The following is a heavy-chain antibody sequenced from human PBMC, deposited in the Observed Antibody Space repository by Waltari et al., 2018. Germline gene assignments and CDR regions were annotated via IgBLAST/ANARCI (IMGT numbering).Heavy chain of an antibody. CDR1: GFTFSTYY. V-gene: IGHV3-48*02. J-gene: IGHJ4*02. CDR2: ISSGSGFI. CDR3: VRAGHLDC. Sequence: EVQLVESGGGLVHPGGSLRLSCAASGFTFSTYYMNWVRQAPGKGLEWVSSISSGSGFIDYADSVKGRFTISRDNAKDSLYLQMNSRRDEDTALYYCVRAGHLDCWGQGTLVTVSS.